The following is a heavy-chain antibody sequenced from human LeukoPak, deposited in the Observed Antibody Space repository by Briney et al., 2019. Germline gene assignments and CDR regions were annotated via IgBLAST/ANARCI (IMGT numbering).Heavy chain of an antibody. J-gene: IGHJ3*02. Sequence: ASVKVSFKASGYTFTIYDINWVRQATGQGLEWMGWMNPNSGNTGYAQKFQGRVTITSNTSISTAYMELSSLRSEDTAVYYCARDPIAAAGADAFDIWGQGTMVTVSS. CDR2: MNPNSGNT. CDR1: GYTFTIYD. CDR3: ARDPIAAAGADAFDI. V-gene: IGHV1-8*03. D-gene: IGHD6-13*01.